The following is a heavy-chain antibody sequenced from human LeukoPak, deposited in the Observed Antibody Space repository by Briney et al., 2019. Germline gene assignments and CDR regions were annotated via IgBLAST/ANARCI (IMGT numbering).Heavy chain of an antibody. CDR2: IRQDGSDK. V-gene: IGHV3-7*01. CDR3: VVYKYILSWSAFDF. CDR1: GFTCTTAW. D-gene: IGHD6-13*01. Sequence: GGSLTLSCAISGFTCTTAWMTWVRQAPGKGLEWVADIRQDGSDKYYVDSVKGRFIISRDNAKKSVSLHMNNLRVEDTAVYYCVVYKYILSWSAFDFWGRGTMVTVYS. J-gene: IGHJ3*01.